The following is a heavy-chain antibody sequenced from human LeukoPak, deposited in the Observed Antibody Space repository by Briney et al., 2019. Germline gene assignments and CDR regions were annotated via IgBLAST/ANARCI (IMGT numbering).Heavy chain of an antibody. CDR2: IYDSGST. D-gene: IGHD2-21*02. CDR1: GDSISSYF. CDR3: ARRAYCGGDCYYLDY. V-gene: IGHV4-59*12. J-gene: IGHJ4*02. Sequence: SETLSLTCTVSGDSISSYFWSWIRQPPGKGLEWIGYIYDSGSTNYNPSLKSRVTISVDTSKNQFSLKLSSVTAADTAVYYCARRAYCGGDCYYLDYWGQGTLVTVSS.